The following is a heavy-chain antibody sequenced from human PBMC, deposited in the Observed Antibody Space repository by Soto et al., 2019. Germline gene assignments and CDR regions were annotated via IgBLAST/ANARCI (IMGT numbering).Heavy chain of an antibody. CDR3: ARGFWSGYYTSHYYYGMDV. CDR2: INHSGST. J-gene: IGHJ6*02. CDR1: GGSFSGYY. D-gene: IGHD3-3*01. Sequence: SETLSVTCAVYGGSFSGYYWSWIRQPPGKGLEWIREINHSGSTNYNPSLKSRVTISVDTSKNQFSLKLSSVTAAYTAVYYCARGFWSGYYTSHYYYGMDVWGQGTTVTVSS. V-gene: IGHV4-34*01.